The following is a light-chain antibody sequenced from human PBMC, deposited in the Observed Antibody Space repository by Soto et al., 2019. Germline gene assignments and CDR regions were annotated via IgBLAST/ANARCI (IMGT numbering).Light chain of an antibody. V-gene: IGKV1-33*01. J-gene: IGKJ4*01. CDR3: QQYDNLTLT. CDR2: DAS. CDR1: QDISNY. Sequence: DIQMTQSPSSLSASVGDRVTINCQASQDISNYLNWYQQKPGKAPKLMIYDASNLETGFPSRFSGSGSGTDFTFTISSLQPEDIATYYCQQYDNLTLTCGGGTKVEIK.